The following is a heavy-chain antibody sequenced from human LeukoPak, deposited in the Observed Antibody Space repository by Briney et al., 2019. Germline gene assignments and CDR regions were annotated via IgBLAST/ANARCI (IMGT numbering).Heavy chain of an antibody. J-gene: IGHJ4*02. CDR3: AREFYYHDSSGRIDY. CDR2: IYSGGST. V-gene: IGHV3-66*02. D-gene: IGHD3-22*01. Sequence: GGSLRLSCAASGFTVSSNYMSWVRQAPGKGLEWVSVIYSGGSTYYADSVKGRFTISRDNSKNTLYLQMNSLRAEDTAVYYCAREFYYHDSSGRIDYWGQGTLVTVSS. CDR1: GFTVSSNY.